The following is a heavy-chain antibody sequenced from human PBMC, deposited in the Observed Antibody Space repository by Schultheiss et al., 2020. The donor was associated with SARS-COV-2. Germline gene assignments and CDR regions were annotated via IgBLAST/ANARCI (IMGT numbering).Heavy chain of an antibody. V-gene: IGHV4-39*01. CDR1: GGSISSSSYY. D-gene: IGHD3-3*01. Sequence: SQTLSLTCTVSGGSISSSSYYWGWIRQPPGKGLEWIGSIYYSGSTNYNPSLKSRVTMSVDTSKNQFSLKLSSVTAADTAVYYCAAPGLDIEDTIFGVGGVWGQGTTVTVSS. J-gene: IGHJ6*02. CDR2: IYYSGST. CDR3: AAPGLDIEDTIFGVGGV.